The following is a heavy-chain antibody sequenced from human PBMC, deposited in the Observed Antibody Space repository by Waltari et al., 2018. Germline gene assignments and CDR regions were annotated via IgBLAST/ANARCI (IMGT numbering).Heavy chain of an antibody. J-gene: IGHJ4*02. CDR1: GGSISSSSYY. CDR2: IYYSGST. Sequence: QLQLQESGPGLVKPSETLSLTCTVSGGSISSSSYYWGWISQPPGKGLEWIGSIYYSGSTYYNPSLKSRVTISVDTSKNQFSLKLSSVTAADTAVYYCARAPRGGWELPLDYWGQGTLVTVSS. CDR3: ARAPRGGWELPLDY. D-gene: IGHD1-26*01. V-gene: IGHV4-39*07.